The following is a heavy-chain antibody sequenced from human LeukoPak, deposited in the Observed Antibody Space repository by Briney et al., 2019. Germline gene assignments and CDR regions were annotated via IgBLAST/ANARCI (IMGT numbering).Heavy chain of an antibody. V-gene: IGHV4-39*01. D-gene: IGHD1-1*01. CDR1: GGSISSTGDY. CDR2: IYRSGST. J-gene: IGHJ6*02. Sequence: PSETLSLTCTVSGGSISSTGDYWGWVRQPPGKGLEWIGGIYRSGSTYYNPFLKSLITFSVDTNKNQFSLKLSAVTAADTAVYYGACNRGTAWYYYSMDVWGQGTTVTVPS. CDR3: ACNRGTAWYYYSMDV.